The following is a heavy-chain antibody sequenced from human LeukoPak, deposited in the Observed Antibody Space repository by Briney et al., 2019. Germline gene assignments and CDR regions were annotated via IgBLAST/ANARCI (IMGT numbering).Heavy chain of an antibody. J-gene: IGHJ4*02. Sequence: SETLSLTCTVSGGSISSSSYYWSWIRQPPGKGLEWIGYIYYSGSTHYNPSLESRVTIATDTSKNQFSLKLSSVTAADTAVYYCASGPYPAAGTDHQFDYWGQGTLVTVSS. CDR1: GGSISSSSYY. CDR2: IYYSGST. CDR3: ASGPYPAAGTDHQFDY. D-gene: IGHD6-13*01. V-gene: IGHV4-61*01.